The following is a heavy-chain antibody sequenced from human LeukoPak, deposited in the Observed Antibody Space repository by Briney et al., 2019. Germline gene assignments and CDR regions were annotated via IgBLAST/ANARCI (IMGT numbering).Heavy chain of an antibody. V-gene: IGHV4-4*07. J-gene: IGHJ4*02. CDR3: ARLSTVTTSFDY. CDR1: GGSISSYY. Sequence: SETLSLTCTVSGGSISSYYWSWIRKPAGKGLEWIGRIYTSGTTHYNPSLKSRVTMSVDTSKNQFSLKLSSVTAADTAVYYCARLSTVTTSFDYWGQGTLVTVSS. CDR2: IYTSGTT. D-gene: IGHD4-17*01.